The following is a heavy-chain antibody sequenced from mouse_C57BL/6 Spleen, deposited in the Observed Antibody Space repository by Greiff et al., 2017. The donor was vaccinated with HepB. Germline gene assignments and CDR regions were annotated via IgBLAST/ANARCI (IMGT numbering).Heavy chain of an antibody. V-gene: IGHV1-82*01. CDR3: ARCSTTRYFDV. J-gene: IGHJ1*03. CDR1: GYAFSSSW. Sequence: VQLKQSGPELVKPGASVKISCKASGYAFSSSWMNWVKQRPGKGLEWIGRSYPGDGDTNYNGKFKGKATLTADKSSSTAYMQLSSLTSEDSAVYFCARCSTTRYFDVWGTGTTVTVSS. CDR2: SYPGDGDT. D-gene: IGHD6-1*01.